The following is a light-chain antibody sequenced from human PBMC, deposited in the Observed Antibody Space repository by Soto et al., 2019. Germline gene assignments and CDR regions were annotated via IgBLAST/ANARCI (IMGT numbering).Light chain of an antibody. CDR3: NSYREDHPRVYV. Sequence: QSVLTQPASVSGSPGQSITISCTGTHSDIGNYNYVSWYQHLPGKAPKLMIYDVGSRPSGVSSRFSGSKSGNTASLAISGLQAEDEADYYCNSYREDHPRVYVFGTGTKVPVL. CDR2: DVG. CDR1: HSDIGNYNY. J-gene: IGLJ1*01. V-gene: IGLV2-14*03.